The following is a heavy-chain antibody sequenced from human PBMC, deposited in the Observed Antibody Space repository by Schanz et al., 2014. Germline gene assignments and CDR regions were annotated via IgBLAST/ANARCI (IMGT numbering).Heavy chain of an antibody. Sequence: QVQLVQSGAEVKKPGASVRVSCKVSGYAFTTYGISWVRQAPGQGLEWLGWINGYNGHTLYAQKFQGRVTMTTDTSTSTSYMELTSLRSDDTALYYCTRGGYSYALSAFDIWGQGTMVTVSS. J-gene: IGHJ3*02. D-gene: IGHD5-18*01. CDR1: GYAFTTYG. V-gene: IGHV1-18*01. CDR3: TRGGYSYALSAFDI. CDR2: INGYNGHT.